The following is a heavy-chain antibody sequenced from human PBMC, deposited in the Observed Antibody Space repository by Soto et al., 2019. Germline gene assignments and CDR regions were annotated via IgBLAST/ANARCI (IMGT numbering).Heavy chain of an antibody. V-gene: IGHV3-73*02. CDR2: IRSKTNIYAT. CDR1: GFTFGGSA. Sequence: EGQLVESGGGLVQPGGSLKLSCAASGFTFGGSAMHWVRQASGKGLEWVGHIRSKTNIYATAYAESVKGRFTISRDDSMNTAYLQMNSLKTEDTAVYFCTRQTAAVQWLVVPTDYNFDYWGQGTLVTVSS. CDR3: TRQTAAVQWLVVPTDYNFDY. J-gene: IGHJ4*02. D-gene: IGHD6-19*01.